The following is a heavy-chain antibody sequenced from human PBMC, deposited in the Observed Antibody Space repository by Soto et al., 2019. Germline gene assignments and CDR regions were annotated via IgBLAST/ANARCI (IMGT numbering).Heavy chain of an antibody. V-gene: IGHV3-9*01. CDR1: GFTFDDYA. J-gene: IGHJ6*02. CDR3: AKVVPSLYYYYGMDV. D-gene: IGHD5-12*01. Sequence: EVQLVESGGGLVQPGRSLRLSCAASGFTFDDYAMHWVRQAPGKGLEWVSGISWNRGSIGYADSVKGRFTISRDNAKNSLYLQMNSLRAEDTALYYCAKVVPSLYYYYGMDVWGQGTTVTVSS. CDR2: ISWNRGSI.